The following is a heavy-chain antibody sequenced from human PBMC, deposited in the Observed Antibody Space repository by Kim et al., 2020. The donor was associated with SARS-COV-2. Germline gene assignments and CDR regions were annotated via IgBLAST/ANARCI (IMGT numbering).Heavy chain of an antibody. Sequence: GGSLRLSCAASGFTFSSYSMNWVRQAPGKGLEWVSYISSSSSTIYYADSVKGRFTISRDNAKNSLYLQMNSLRDEDTAVYYCSREKGGYVNYYYYGMDVWGQGTTVTVSS. J-gene: IGHJ6*02. CDR2: ISSSSSTI. D-gene: IGHD5-12*01. V-gene: IGHV3-48*02. CDR1: GFTFSSYS. CDR3: SREKGGYVNYYYYGMDV.